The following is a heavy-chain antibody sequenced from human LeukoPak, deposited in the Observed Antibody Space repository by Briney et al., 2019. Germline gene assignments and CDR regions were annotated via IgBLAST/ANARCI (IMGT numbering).Heavy chain of an antibody. J-gene: IGHJ4*02. CDR3: AKGSSSGWPYYFDQ. CDR1: GFTFSSYA. CDR2: INGGGTDT. D-gene: IGHD6-19*01. Sequence: GGSLRLSCAASGFTFSSYAMAWVRQAPGKGLDWLSAINGGGTDTYNADSVKGRFTTSRDNPKNTLYLQMNSLRAEDTAVYYCAKGSSSGWPYYFDQWGQGTLVTVSS. V-gene: IGHV3-23*01.